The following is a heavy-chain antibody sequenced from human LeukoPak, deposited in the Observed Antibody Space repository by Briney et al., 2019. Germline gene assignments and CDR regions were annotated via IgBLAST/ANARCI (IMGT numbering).Heavy chain of an antibody. Sequence: PSETLSLTCAVYGGSFSDYFWSWVRQPPGRGLEWIGEINQSGSSTYNPSLKSRVTMSVDTSKNQLSLQMTSVTAADTAVYYCASIHQVRGSHTFDIWGQGTMVTVYS. CDR3: ASIHQVRGSHTFDI. D-gene: IGHD3-10*01. CDR2: INQSGSS. V-gene: IGHV4-34*01. CDR1: GGSFSDYF. J-gene: IGHJ3*02.